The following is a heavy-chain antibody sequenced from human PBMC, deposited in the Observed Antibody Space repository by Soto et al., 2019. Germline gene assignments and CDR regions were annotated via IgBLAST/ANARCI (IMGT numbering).Heavy chain of an antibody. CDR2: ISGSGGST. V-gene: IGHV3-23*01. Sequence: PGGSLRLSCAASGFTFSSYAMSWVRQAPGKGLEWVSVISGSGGSTYYADSVKGRFTISRDNSKNTLYLQMNSLRAEDTAIYYCAKGSTYYDILTGSYYFDYWGQGTLVTVSS. CDR3: AKGSTYYDILTGSYYFDY. D-gene: IGHD3-9*01. CDR1: GFTFSSYA. J-gene: IGHJ4*02.